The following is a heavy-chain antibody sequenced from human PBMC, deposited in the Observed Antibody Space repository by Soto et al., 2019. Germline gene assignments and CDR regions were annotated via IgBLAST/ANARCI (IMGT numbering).Heavy chain of an antibody. CDR3: VRDRHLVSGTLALFEY. CDR2: AYYRSKWYI. CDR1: GDSVSSNSAV. Sequence: SQTLSLTCAISGDSVSSNSAVWKWIRQSPSRGLEWLGRAYYRSKWYIDYAESVRSRITINPDTSKNQLSLELNSVTPEDTAVYYCVRDRHLVSGTLALFEYWGQGTLVTVSP. V-gene: IGHV6-1*01. D-gene: IGHD3-3*01. J-gene: IGHJ4*02.